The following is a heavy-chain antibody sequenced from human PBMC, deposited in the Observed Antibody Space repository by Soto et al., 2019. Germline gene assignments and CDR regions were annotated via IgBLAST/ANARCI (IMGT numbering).Heavy chain of an antibody. J-gene: IGHJ6*02. CDR3: ARCPDRPELPYGMDV. CDR2: INPNSGGT. Sequence: EASVKVSCKASGYTFTGYYMHWVRQAPGQGLEWMGWINPNSGGTNYAQKFQGRVTMARDTSISTAYMELSRLRSDDTAVYYCARCPDRPELPYGMDVWGQGTTVTVSS. D-gene: IGHD3-10*01. V-gene: IGHV1-2*02. CDR1: GYTFTGYY.